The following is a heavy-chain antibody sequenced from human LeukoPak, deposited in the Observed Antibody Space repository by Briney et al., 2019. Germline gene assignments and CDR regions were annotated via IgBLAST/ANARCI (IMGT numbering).Heavy chain of an antibody. CDR3: ARESIGGGSWDY. Sequence: ASVKVSCKASGYTFTGYYMHWVRQAPGQGLEWMGRINPNSGGTNYVQKFQGRVTMTRDTSISTAYMELSRLRSGDTAVYYCARESIGGGSWDYWGQGTLVTVSS. CDR2: INPNSGGT. J-gene: IGHJ4*02. CDR1: GYTFTGYY. V-gene: IGHV1-2*06. D-gene: IGHD1-26*01.